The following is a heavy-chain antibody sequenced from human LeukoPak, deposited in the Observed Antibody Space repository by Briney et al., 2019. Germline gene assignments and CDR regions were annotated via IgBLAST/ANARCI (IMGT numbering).Heavy chain of an antibody. D-gene: IGHD7-27*01. CDR3: ARDLLGTYYFDY. V-gene: IGHV3-23*01. J-gene: IGHJ4*02. CDR1: GFTFSSYA. CDR2: ISGSGGST. Sequence: GGSLRLSCAASGFTFSSYAMSWVRQAPGKGLEWVSAISGSGGSTYYADSVKGRFTISRDNSKNMLYLQMNSLRAEDTAVYYCARDLLGTYYFDYWGQGTLVTVSS.